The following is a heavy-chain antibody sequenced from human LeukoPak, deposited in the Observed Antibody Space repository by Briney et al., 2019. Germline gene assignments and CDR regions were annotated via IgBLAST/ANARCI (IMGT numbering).Heavy chain of an antibody. CDR1: GGSISSYY. Sequence: PSEALSLTCTVSGGSISSYYWSWIRQPAGKGLEWIGRIYTSGSTNYNPSLKSRVTMSVDTSKNQFSLKLSSVTAADTAVYYCARHLEQLVRDDSAFDIWGQGTMVTVSS. CDR3: ARHLEQLVRDDSAFDI. J-gene: IGHJ3*02. D-gene: IGHD6-13*01. V-gene: IGHV4-4*07. CDR2: IYTSGST.